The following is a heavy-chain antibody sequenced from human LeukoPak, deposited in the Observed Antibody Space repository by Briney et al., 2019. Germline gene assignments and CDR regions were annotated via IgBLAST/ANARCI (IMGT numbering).Heavy chain of an antibody. CDR2: ISSDGRTT. J-gene: IGHJ4*02. CDR3: LGYYSGSPN. V-gene: IGHV3-74*01. Sequence: SGGSLRLSCAASGFTFSYNWMHWVRQAPGKGLVWVSHISSDGRTTHYADSVKGRFTISRDSAKNTLFLQMNDLRAEDTAVYYCLGYYSGSPNWGQGTLVTVSS. D-gene: IGHD3-10*01. CDR1: GFTFSYNW.